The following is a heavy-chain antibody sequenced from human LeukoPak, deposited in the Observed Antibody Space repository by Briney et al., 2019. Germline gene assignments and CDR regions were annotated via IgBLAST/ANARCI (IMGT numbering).Heavy chain of an antibody. CDR1: GYTFSNYG. D-gene: IGHD2-8*02. Sequence: GASVRVSCKASGYTFSNYGISGVRQAPGKGLEWMGGIIPILGIANYAQKFQGRVTITADKSTSTAYMELSSLRSEDTAVYYCARAPGAVGSGTGTFDYWGQGTLVTVSS. CDR2: IIPILGIA. CDR3: ARAPGAVGSGTGTFDY. V-gene: IGHV1-69*10. J-gene: IGHJ4*02.